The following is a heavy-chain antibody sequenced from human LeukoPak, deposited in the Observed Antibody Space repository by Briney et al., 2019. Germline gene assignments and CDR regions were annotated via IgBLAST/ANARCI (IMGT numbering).Heavy chain of an antibody. J-gene: IGHJ4*02. V-gene: IGHV4-39*01. CDR2: IYYSGST. CDR1: GGSISSSSYY. Sequence: SETLSLTCTVSGGSISSSSYYWGWIRQPPGKGLEWIGSIYYSGSTYYNPSLKSRVTISVDTSKNQFSLKLSSVTAADTAVYYCASGYCSSTSCYVADYWGQGTLVTVSS. D-gene: IGHD2-2*03. CDR3: ASGYCSSTSCYVADY.